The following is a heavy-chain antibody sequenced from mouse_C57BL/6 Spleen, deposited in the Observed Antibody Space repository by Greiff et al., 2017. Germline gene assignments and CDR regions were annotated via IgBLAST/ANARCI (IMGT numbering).Heavy chain of an antibody. Sequence: VQLQQPGAELVKPGASVQMSCKASGYTFTSYWITWVKQRPGQGLEWIGDIYPGSGSTNYNEKFKSKATLTVDTSSSTAYMQLSSLTSEDSAVYYCARVYGSSYPYWYFDVWGTGTTVTVSS. D-gene: IGHD1-1*01. V-gene: IGHV1-55*01. CDR3: ARVYGSSYPYWYFDV. CDR1: GYTFTSYW. J-gene: IGHJ1*03. CDR2: IYPGSGST.